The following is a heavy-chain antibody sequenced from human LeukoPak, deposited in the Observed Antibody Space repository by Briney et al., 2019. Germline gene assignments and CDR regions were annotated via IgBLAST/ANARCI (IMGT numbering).Heavy chain of an antibody. CDR2: IQYHGNSK. D-gene: IGHD2-15*01. CDR1: GFTFSNFG. V-gene: IGHV3-30*02. Sequence: PGGSLRLSCVASGFTFSNFGFHWVRQAPGKGLEWVTFIQYHGNSKLYVDSVKGRFTVSRDNSKNTVYLQLDSLRSDDTGFYYCVRDGRQNFSTPTCYPLSNWGQGTLVTVSS. CDR3: VRDGRQNFSTPTCYPLSN. J-gene: IGHJ4*02.